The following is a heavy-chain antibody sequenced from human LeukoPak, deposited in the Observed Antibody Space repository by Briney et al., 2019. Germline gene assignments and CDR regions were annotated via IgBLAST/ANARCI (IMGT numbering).Heavy chain of an antibody. Sequence: SETLSLTCTVSGGSISNFYWSWIRQPPGKGLEWIGEINHSGSTNYNPSLKSRVTISVDTSKNQFSLKLSSVTAADTAVYYCARGGCTNGVCYRNWFDPWGQGTLVTVSS. CDR1: GGSISNFY. CDR2: INHSGST. V-gene: IGHV4-34*01. D-gene: IGHD2-8*01. J-gene: IGHJ5*02. CDR3: ARGGCTNGVCYRNWFDP.